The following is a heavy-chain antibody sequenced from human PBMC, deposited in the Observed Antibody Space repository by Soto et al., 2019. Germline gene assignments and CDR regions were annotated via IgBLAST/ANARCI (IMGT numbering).Heavy chain of an antibody. CDR2: ISYDGSNK. V-gene: IGHV3-30-3*01. Sequence: GGSLRLSCAASGFTFSSYAMHWVRQAPGKGLEWVAVISYDGSNKYYADSVKGRFTISRDNSKNTLYLQMNSLRAEDTAVYYCARDLTAIAASRNYYYGMDVWGQGTTVTVSS. CDR1: GFTFSSYA. D-gene: IGHD6-13*01. J-gene: IGHJ6*02. CDR3: ARDLTAIAASRNYYYGMDV.